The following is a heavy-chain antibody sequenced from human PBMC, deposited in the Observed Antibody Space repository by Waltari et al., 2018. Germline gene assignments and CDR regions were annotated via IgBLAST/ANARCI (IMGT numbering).Heavy chain of an antibody. J-gene: IGHJ3*01. D-gene: IGHD3-3*01. CDR3: ARRSGYYDL. CDR2: LYYTGTP. CDR1: GGPISSSSYS. V-gene: IGHV4-39*07. Sequence: QLQLQESGPGLLKPSETLSLTCTVPGGPISSSSYSWGWIRQPPGKGLEWIADLYYTGTPYYNPSLKSRVTISVDTSRNQFSLKLSSVTAADTAVYFCARRSGYYDLWGQGTMVTVSS.